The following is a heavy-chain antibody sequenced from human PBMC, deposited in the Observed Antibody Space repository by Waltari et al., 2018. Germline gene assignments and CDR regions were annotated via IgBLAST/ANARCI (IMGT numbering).Heavy chain of an antibody. CDR2: IIPTFQKV. V-gene: IGHV1-69*01. J-gene: IGHJ4*02. CDR3: AAGTPLRFFVH. Sequence: QVQLVQSGAGVKTPGSSVKGPCKAAGGSFPTFGLYWVRQAPGQGLEGMGGIIPTFQKVAYAHEFQGRVSITADDYTGTAYMELTSLRFEDTAVYYCAAGTPLRFFVHWGQGTRVTVSS. CDR1: GGSFPTFG.